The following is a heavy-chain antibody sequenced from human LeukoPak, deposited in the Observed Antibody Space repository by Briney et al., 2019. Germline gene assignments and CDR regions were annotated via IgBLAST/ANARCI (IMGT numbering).Heavy chain of an antibody. CDR2: TTSSGSYM. J-gene: IGHJ4*02. V-gene: IGHV3-21*01. CDR3: ATDWGSCTNGVCDVVSGRGRDY. Sequence: GGSLRLSCAASGLSFSTYSMNWVRQAPGKGLEWVSSTTSSGSYMYYADSVKGRFTISRDNAKNSLYLLMDSLRAEDTAVYYCATDWGSCTNGVCDVVSGRGRDYWGQGTLVTVSS. CDR1: GLSFSTYS. D-gene: IGHD2-8*01.